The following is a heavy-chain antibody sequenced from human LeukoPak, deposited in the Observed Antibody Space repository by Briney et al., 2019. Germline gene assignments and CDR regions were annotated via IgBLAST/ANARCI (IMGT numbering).Heavy chain of an antibody. CDR1: GYTFTSYA. V-gene: IGHV1-3*01. CDR3: ASKPRGESRPFDY. Sequence: ASVKVSCKASGYTFTSYAMHWVRQAPGQRLEWMGWINAGNGNTKYSQKFQGRVTITRDTSASTAYMEMSSLISEDTAVYYCASKPRGESRPFDYWGQGTLVTVSS. CDR2: INAGNGNT. D-gene: IGHD3-16*01. J-gene: IGHJ4*02.